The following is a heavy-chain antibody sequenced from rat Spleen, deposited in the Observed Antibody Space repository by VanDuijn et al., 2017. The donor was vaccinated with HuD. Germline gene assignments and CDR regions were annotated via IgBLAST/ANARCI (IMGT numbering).Heavy chain of an antibody. J-gene: IGHJ3*01. CDR1: GFTFSDHY. Sequence: EVQLVESNGGLVQPGRSLNLSCAAPGFTFSDHYMAWVRQAPKKGLEWVASISSGVGGTYYPDSVKGRFTISRDNAKSTLYLQMDSLRSEDTASYYCASHGLYNNYGWFAYWGQGTLVTVSS. D-gene: IGHD1-10*01. CDR3: ASHGLYNNYGWFAY. CDR2: ISSGVGGT. V-gene: IGHV5-25*01.